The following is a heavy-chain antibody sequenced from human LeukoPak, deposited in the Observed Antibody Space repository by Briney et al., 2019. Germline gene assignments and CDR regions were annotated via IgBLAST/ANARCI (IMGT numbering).Heavy chain of an antibody. J-gene: IGHJ4*02. Sequence: PGGSLRLSCAASGFTFTSYAMHWVRQAPGKGLEWVAVISYDVSNKYYADSVKGRFTISRDNSKNTLHLQMNSLRAEDTAVYYCARGHTTFQEMATIWGIGYWGQGTLVTVSS. CDR3: ARGHTTFQEMATIWGIGY. V-gene: IGHV3-30-3*01. CDR2: ISYDVSNK. D-gene: IGHD5-24*01. CDR1: GFTFTSYA.